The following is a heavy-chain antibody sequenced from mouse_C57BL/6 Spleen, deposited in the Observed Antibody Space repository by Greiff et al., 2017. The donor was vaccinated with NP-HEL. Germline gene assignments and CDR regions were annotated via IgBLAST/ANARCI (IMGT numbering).Heavy chain of an antibody. CDR1: GFTFSSYA. CDR2: ISDGGSYT. D-gene: IGHD2-10*01. Sequence: EVQGVESGGGLVKPGGSLKLSCAASGFTFSSYAMSWVRQTPEKRLEWVATISDGGSYTYYPDNVKGRFTISRDNAKNNLYLQMSHLKSEDTAMYYCARDPLPYAMDYWGQGTSVTVSS. V-gene: IGHV5-4*01. J-gene: IGHJ4*01. CDR3: ARDPLPYAMDY.